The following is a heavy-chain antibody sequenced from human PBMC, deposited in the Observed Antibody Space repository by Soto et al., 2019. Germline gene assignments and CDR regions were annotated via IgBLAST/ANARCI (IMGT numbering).Heavy chain of an antibody. V-gene: IGHV1-18*04. D-gene: IGHD1-26*01. Sequence: GASVKVSCKASGYTFTGFYLHWVRQAPGQGLEWMGWISANNGNTNYAQNLQGRVTMTTDTSTSTAYMELRSLRSDDTAVYYCARDGTTWNWFDPWGQGTLVTVSS. CDR2: ISANNGNT. CDR3: ARDGTTWNWFDP. CDR1: GYTFTGFY. J-gene: IGHJ5*02.